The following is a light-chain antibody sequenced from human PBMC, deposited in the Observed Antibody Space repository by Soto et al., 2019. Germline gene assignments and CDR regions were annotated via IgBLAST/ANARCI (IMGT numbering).Light chain of an antibody. CDR3: SSYTTGGSYV. V-gene: IGLV2-14*01. CDR1: SRDVGGYNS. CDR2: DVS. Sequence: QSALTQPASVSGSPGLSIAISCTGTSRDVGGYNSVSWYQQQPGKVPKLMIYDVSNRPSGVSNRFSGSKSGNTDSLTISGLQAEDEGDYYCSSYTTGGSYVFGTGTKLTVL. J-gene: IGLJ1*01.